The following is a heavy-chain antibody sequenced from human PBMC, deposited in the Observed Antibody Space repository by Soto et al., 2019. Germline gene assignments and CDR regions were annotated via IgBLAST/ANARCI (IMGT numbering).Heavy chain of an antibody. CDR2: INHSGST. V-gene: IGHV4-34*01. D-gene: IGHD2-8*02. Sequence: ETLSLTCAVYGGSFSGYYWSWIRQPPGKGLEWIGEINHSGSTNYNPSLKSRVTISVDTSKNQFSLKLSSVTAADTAVYYCARPRHSSWWGWFDPWGQGTLVTVSS. J-gene: IGHJ5*02. CDR1: GGSFSGYY. CDR3: ARPRHSSWWGWFDP.